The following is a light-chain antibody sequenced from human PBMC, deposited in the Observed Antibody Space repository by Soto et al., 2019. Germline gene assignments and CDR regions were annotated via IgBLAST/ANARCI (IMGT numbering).Light chain of an antibody. CDR2: WAS. V-gene: IGKV4-1*01. CDR3: QQYYSTPYT. Sequence: EIVMTQSPDSLAVSLGERATINCKTSQSVLYSSNNKNYLAWYQQKPGQPPNLLIYWASTRESGVPDRFSGSGSGTDFTLTISSLQAEDVAIHYCQQYYSTPYTFGQGTKLEIK. J-gene: IGKJ2*01. CDR1: QSVLYSSNNKNY.